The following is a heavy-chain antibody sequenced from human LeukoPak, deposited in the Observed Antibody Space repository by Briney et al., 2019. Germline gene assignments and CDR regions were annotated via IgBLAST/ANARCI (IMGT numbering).Heavy chain of an antibody. Sequence: SXTLSLTCTVSGGSINSYYWSWVRQPPGKRMEWIGYIHYTGSTNYNPSLESRVTISVDTSKNQISLKVNSVTAADTAVYHCARGGWSHGYWGQGILVTVSS. CDR1: GGSINSYY. V-gene: IGHV4-59*01. CDR2: IHYTGST. CDR3: ARGGWSHGY. D-gene: IGHD2-15*01. J-gene: IGHJ4*02.